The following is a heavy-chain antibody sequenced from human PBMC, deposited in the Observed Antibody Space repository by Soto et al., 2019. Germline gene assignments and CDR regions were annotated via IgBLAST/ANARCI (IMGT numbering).Heavy chain of an antibody. CDR1: GFSFSGSW. V-gene: IGHV3-7*05. J-gene: IGHJ4*02. CDR2: IKQDGSET. D-gene: IGHD2-8*01. CDR3: ARARGYCVKGACYLLFDY. Sequence: EVQLVDSGGGLVQPGGSLRLSCAASGFSFSGSWMNWVRQAPGKGLEWVANIKQDGSETYYGDSVKGRFTISRDNAKNSLYLQMYSLRPEDTAVYYCARARGYCVKGACYLLFDYWGQGTLVTVSS.